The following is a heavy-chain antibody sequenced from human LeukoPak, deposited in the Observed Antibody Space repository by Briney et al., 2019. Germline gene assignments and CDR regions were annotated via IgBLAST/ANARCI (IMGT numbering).Heavy chain of an antibody. J-gene: IGHJ4*02. V-gene: IGHV4-39*01. CDR1: GGSISSSSYY. Sequence: SETLSLTCTVSGGSISSSSYYWGWIRQPPGKGLEWIGSIYYSGSTYYNPSLKSRVTISVDTSKNQFSLKLSSVTAADTAVYYCATQFYTITIFGVVTLYYLDYWGQGTLVTVSS. CDR2: IYYSGST. CDR3: ATQFYTITIFGVVTLYYLDY. D-gene: IGHD3-3*01.